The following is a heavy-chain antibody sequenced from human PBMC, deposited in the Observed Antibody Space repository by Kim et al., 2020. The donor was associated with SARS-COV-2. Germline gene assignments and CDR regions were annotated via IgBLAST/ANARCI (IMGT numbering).Heavy chain of an antibody. CDR2: ISSNGGST. J-gene: IGHJ4*02. D-gene: IGHD5-12*01. CDR1: GFTFSSYA. Sequence: GGSLRLSCAASGFTFSSYAMHWVRQAPGKGLEYVSAISSNGGSTYYANSVKGRFTISRDNSKNTLYLQMGSLRAEDMAVYYCARDGGKRDGYNTGPLYYFDYWGQGTLVTVSS. V-gene: IGHV3-64*01. CDR3: ARDGGKRDGYNTGPLYYFDY.